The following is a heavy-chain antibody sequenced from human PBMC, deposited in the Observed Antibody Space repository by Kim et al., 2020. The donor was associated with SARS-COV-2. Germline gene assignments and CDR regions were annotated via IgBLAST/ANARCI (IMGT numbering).Heavy chain of an antibody. V-gene: IGHV3-74*01. J-gene: IGHJ6*02. CDR3: ARHITTTLDV. CDR2: LVGDGSRT. CDR1: GFTFSSYW. D-gene: IGHD3-10*01. Sequence: GGSLRLSCTASGFTFSSYWMHWVRQAPGKGLVWVSYLVGDGSRTSYADSVKGRFTISRDNAKNTLYLQMHSLRAEDTAVYYCARHITTTLDVWGQGTTVT.